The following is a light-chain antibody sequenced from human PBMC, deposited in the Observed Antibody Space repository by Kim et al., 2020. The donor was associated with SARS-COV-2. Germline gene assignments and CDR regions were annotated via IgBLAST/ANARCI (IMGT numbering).Light chain of an antibody. Sequence: SVKLPSTLSSGHNSFAIAWHQRQPEKVPRYLMKLNIDASHSKGDGIPDRFSCSSSGAERYLTISSLQSEDEAAYYCQTWGTGIVIIGGGTQLTFL. V-gene: IGLV4-69*01. J-gene: IGLJ2*01. CDR3: QTWGTGIVI. CDR2: LNIDASH. CDR1: SGHNSFA.